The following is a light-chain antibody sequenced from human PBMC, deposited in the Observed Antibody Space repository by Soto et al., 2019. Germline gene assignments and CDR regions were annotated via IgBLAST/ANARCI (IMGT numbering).Light chain of an antibody. CDR3: QQYKNWPPIT. Sequence: DIVITQSPATLSVSPGERATLSCRASQSVGSKFAWYQQKPGQSPRLLIYDASTRATGIPARFSGSGSGTEFTLTISSLQSEDFAVYYCQQYKNWPPITLGQGTRLEIK. J-gene: IGKJ5*01. CDR2: DAS. CDR1: QSVGSK. V-gene: IGKV3-15*01.